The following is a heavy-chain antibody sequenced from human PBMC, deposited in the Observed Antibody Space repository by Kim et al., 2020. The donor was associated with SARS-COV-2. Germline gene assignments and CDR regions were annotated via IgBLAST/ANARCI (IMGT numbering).Heavy chain of an antibody. J-gene: IGHJ4*02. CDR3: ARDPAPRIGGVIVWFDY. V-gene: IGHV3-11*01. D-gene: IGHD3-16*02. Sequence: VKGRFTISRDNAKNSLYLQMNSLRAEDTAVYYCARDPAPRIGGVIVWFDYWGQGTLVTVSS.